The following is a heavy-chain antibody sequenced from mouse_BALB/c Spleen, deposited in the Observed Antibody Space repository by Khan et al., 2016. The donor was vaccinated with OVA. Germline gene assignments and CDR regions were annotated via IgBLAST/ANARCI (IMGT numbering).Heavy chain of an antibody. V-gene: IGHV3-2*02. J-gene: IGHJ2*01. CDR3: DRTARINY. D-gene: IGHD1-2*01. Sequence: QLEESGPGLVKPSQSLSLTCTVTGYSITSGYGWNWIRQFPGNKLEWMGYISYSGSTNYTPSLKSRISITRDTSKNQFFLQLNSVTTEDTATYYCDRTARINYWGQGTTLTVSS. CDR2: ISYSGST. CDR1: GYSITSGYG.